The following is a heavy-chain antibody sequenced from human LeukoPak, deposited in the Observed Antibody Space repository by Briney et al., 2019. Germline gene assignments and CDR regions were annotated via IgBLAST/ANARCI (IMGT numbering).Heavy chain of an antibody. D-gene: IGHD2-2*01. CDR3: AKDRYKRGSTTSCLLDY. CDR2: ICGRECNI. CDR1: GFTLRSYA. J-gene: IGHJ4*02. V-gene: IGHV3-23*01. Sequence: GGPLRLSCAASGFTLRSYAMRGVRQAPGRALEWVSSICGRECNIYYAHPEKRRHTIPRDYSKHTLYPHLNTRRAEHTAVYDCAKDRYKRGSTTSCLLDYWGQGTLVTVSS.